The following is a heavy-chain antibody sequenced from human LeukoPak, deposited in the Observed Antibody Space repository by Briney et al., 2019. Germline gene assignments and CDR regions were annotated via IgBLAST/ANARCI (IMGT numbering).Heavy chain of an antibody. CDR2: LSDSGGST. Sequence: PGGTLRLSCAASGFTFSSCGMSWVRQAPGKGREWGAALSDSGGSTFYADSGKGRLTISRGNSKNTLYLQMNSLRAEDTAVYYCAKVRRFLEWSNFDYWGQGTLVTVSS. V-gene: IGHV3-23*01. D-gene: IGHD3-3*01. J-gene: IGHJ4*02. CDR3: AKVRRFLEWSNFDY. CDR1: GFTFSSCG.